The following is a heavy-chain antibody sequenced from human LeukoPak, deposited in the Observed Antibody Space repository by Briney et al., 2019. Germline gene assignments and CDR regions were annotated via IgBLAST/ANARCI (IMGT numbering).Heavy chain of an antibody. CDR1: GGTFSGYA. CDR2: IIPIFGIA. CDR3: ARDQGAVAGGYYYYGMDV. D-gene: IGHD6-19*01. J-gene: IGHJ6*02. V-gene: IGHV1-69*10. Sequence: SVKVSCKASGGTFSGYAISWVRQAPGQGLEWMGRIIPIFGIANYAQKFQGRVTITADKSTSTAYMELSSLRSEDTAVYYCARDQGAVAGGYYYYGMDVWGQGTTVTVSS.